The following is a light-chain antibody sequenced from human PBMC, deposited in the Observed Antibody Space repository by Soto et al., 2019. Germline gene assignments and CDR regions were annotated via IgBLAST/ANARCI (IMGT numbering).Light chain of an antibody. CDR2: EVS. V-gene: IGLV2-8*01. CDR3: SSYAGSNNFCV. J-gene: IGLJ1*01. CDR1: SSDVGGYNY. Sequence: ALTQPPSASGSPGQSVTVSCTGTSSDVGGYNYVSWYQQHPGKAPKLIIYEVSERPSGVPDRFSGSKSGDTASLTVSGLQAEDEADSYCSSYAGSNNFCVFGTGTKVTGL.